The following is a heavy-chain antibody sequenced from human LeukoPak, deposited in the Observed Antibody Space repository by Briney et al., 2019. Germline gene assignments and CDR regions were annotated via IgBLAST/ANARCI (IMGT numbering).Heavy chain of an antibody. J-gene: IGHJ4*02. Sequence: GGSLXLSCAASGFTFSSYAMSWVRQAPGKGLEWASAISGSGGSTYYADSVKGRFTISRDNSKNTLYLQMNSLRAEDTAVYYCAKEGTYGIVVVVAAWGQGTLVTVSS. CDR1: GFTFSSYA. V-gene: IGHV3-23*01. D-gene: IGHD2-15*01. CDR2: ISGSGGST. CDR3: AKEGTYGIVVVVAA.